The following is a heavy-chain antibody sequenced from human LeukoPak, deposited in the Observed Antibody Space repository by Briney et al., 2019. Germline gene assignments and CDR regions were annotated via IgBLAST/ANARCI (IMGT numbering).Heavy chain of an antibody. V-gene: IGHV4-59*01. J-gene: IGHJ6*02. CDR3: ARWAGFLGMDV. D-gene: IGHD2-15*01. Sequence: PSETLSLTCTVSGGSISGYYWTWIRQPPGKGLEYIGFVSYSGSTNYNPSLKSRVTISVDTSKNQFSLKLRSVTAADTAVYYCARWAGFLGMDVWGQGTTVTVSS. CDR1: GGSISGYY. CDR2: VSYSGST.